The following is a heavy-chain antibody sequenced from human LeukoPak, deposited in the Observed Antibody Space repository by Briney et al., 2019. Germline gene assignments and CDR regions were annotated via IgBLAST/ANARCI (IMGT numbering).Heavy chain of an antibody. CDR1: GFTFDDYA. D-gene: IGHD4-17*01. V-gene: IGHV3-9*01. CDR3: AKDMSTSYGDFSYYFDY. Sequence: GGSLRLSCAASGFTFDDYAMHWVRQAPGKGLEWVSGISWNSGSMGYADSVKGRFTISRDNAKNSLYLQMNSLRAEDTALYYCAKDMSTSYGDFSYYFDYWGQGTLVTVSS. J-gene: IGHJ4*02. CDR2: ISWNSGSM.